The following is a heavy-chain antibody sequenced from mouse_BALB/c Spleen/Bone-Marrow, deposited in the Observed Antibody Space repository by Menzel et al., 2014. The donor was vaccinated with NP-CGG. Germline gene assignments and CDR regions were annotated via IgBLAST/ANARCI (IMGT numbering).Heavy chain of an antibody. CDR1: GFTFSSFG. Sequence: LEGSGGGLVQRGGSRKLSCAANGFTFSSFGMHWVRQAPEKGLVWVAYISSGSRTIYYADTVKGRFNVTRDKPKKTLFLQMTSLRSEYTAMYYCARSRILELDFANCGQGTLVAVSA. V-gene: IGHV5-17*02. CDR3: ARSRILELDFAN. D-gene: IGHD2-10*02. CDR2: ISSGSRTI. J-gene: IGHJ3*01.